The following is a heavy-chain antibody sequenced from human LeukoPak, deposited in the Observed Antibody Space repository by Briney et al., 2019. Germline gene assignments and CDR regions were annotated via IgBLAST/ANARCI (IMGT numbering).Heavy chain of an antibody. J-gene: IGHJ6*02. CDR2: IYPGDSDT. Sequence: GESLKISCKASGYTFMRYWIGWARQMPGKGLEWMGIIYPGDSDTRYSPSFQGQVTISADKSISTAYLQWSSLKASDTAMYYCARHVGPYSYGMDVWGQGTTVTVSS. CDR1: GYTFMRYW. V-gene: IGHV5-51*01. CDR3: ARHVGPYSYGMDV. D-gene: IGHD2-15*01.